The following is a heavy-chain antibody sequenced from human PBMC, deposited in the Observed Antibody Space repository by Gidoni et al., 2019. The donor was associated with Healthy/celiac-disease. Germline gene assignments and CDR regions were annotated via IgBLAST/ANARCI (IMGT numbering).Heavy chain of an antibody. CDR3: ARDGKRGAFDI. Sequence: QVQLVESGGGVVQPGRSMRLSCAASGFTFSSYGMHWVRQAPGKGLGCVAVIWYDGINKYYAYSVEGRFTLSRANSKNTLYLQMNSLRAEDTAVYYCARDGKRGAFDIWGQGTMVTVSS. V-gene: IGHV3-33*01. J-gene: IGHJ3*02. CDR1: GFTFSSYG. D-gene: IGHD3-10*01. CDR2: IWYDGINK.